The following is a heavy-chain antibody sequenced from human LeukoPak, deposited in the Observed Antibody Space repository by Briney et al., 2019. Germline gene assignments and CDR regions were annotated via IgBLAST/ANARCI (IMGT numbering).Heavy chain of an antibody. Sequence: PSETLSLTCVVYGGSFSGYYWSWIRQPPGKGLEWIGEINHSGSTNYNPSLKSRVTISVDTSKNQFSLKLSSVTAADTAVYYCARAPGRPAAVFDYWGQGTLVTVSS. J-gene: IGHJ4*02. CDR1: GGSFSGYY. CDR2: INHSGST. CDR3: ARAPGRPAAVFDY. V-gene: IGHV4-34*01. D-gene: IGHD2-2*01.